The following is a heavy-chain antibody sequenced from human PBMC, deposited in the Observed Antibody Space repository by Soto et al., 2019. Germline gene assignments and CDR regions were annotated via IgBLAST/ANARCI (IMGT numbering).Heavy chain of an antibody. CDR2: IYYSGST. Sequence: QVQLQESGPGLVKPSETLSLTCTVSGGSISSNYWSWIRQPPGKGLEWIGCIYYSGSTNSSPSLTTRVTISVDLSKNQFSLKLGSVTAADTAVYYCAIHWEVEAWDYCDSWGQGTLVTVSS. CDR3: AIHWEVEAWDYCDS. J-gene: IGHJ4*02. CDR1: GGSISSNY. D-gene: IGHD1-26*01. V-gene: IGHV4-59*01.